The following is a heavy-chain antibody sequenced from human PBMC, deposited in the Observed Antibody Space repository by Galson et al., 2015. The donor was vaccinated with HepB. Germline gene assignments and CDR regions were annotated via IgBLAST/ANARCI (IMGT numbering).Heavy chain of an antibody. V-gene: IGHV3-23*01. CDR3: AKSVTTSAYATPLEN. Sequence: SLRLSCAASGFSFRSYVMNWVRQAPGKGLEWVSGISGSGSGPYYADSAKGRFTISRDNSKNTLYLQMNSLRAEDTAVYYCAKSVTTSAYATPLENWGQGTLVTVSS. D-gene: IGHD5-12*01. CDR1: GFSFRSYV. CDR2: ISGSGSGP. J-gene: IGHJ4*02.